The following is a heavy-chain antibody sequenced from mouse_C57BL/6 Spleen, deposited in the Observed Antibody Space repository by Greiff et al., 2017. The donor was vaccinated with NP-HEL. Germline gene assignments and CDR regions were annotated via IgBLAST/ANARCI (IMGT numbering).Heavy chain of an antibody. CDR3: ARPLITTVVAPFAY. J-gene: IGHJ3*01. V-gene: IGHV5-9*01. CDR1: GFTFSSYT. Sequence: EVHLVESGGGLVKPGGSLKLSCAASGFTFSSYTMSWVRQTPEKRLEWVATISGGGGNTYYPDSVKGRFTISRDNAKNTLYLQMSSLRSEDTALYYCARPLITTVVAPFAYWGQGTLVTVSA. D-gene: IGHD1-1*01. CDR2: ISGGGGNT.